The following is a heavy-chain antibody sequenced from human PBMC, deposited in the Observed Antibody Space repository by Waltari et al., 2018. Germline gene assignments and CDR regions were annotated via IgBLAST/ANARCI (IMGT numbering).Heavy chain of an antibody. CDR3: ARVGTIDFDY. Sequence: EVRLVESGGNLVQPGRSLRLSCSPSGFVFGDYALSWVRQATGEGGEWVGFIRSTPYGATTDYAASVKGRFTISRDDSRSIAYLQMNSLKSEDTAVYYCARVGTIDFDYWGQGTLVTVSS. J-gene: IGHJ4*02. D-gene: IGHD7-27*01. CDR1: GFVFGDYA. CDR2: IRSTPYGATT. V-gene: IGHV3-49*04.